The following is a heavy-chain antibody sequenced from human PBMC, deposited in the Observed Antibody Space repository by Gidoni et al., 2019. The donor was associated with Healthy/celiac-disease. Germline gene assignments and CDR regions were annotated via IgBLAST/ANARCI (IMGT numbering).Heavy chain of an antibody. CDR2: IKQDGSEK. V-gene: IGHV3-7*01. Sequence: EVQLVESGGGLVQPGGSLRLSCAASGFTFRSYWMSWVRQAPGKGLEWVTNIKQDGSEKYYVDSVKDRFTISRDNTKNSLYLQMNSLRAEDTAVYYCARWPAIVKGDDAFDIWGQGTMVTVSS. D-gene: IGHD1-26*01. CDR1: GFTFRSYW. J-gene: IGHJ3*02. CDR3: ARWPAIVKGDDAFDI.